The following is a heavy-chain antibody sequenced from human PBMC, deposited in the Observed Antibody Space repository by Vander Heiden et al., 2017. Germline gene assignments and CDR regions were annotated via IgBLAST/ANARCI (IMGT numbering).Heavy chain of an antibody. J-gene: IGHJ4*02. Sequence: QVQLQESGPGLVKPSATLSLTCTVAGGSVSSYYWRWIRQPPGKGLEWIGYIDYSGSTNYNPALKSRVTISVDTSKNQFSLKLSSVTAADTAVYYCASSHYGSGSTFDYWGQGTLVTVSS. CDR1: GGSVSSYY. D-gene: IGHD3-10*01. CDR2: IDYSGST. CDR3: ASSHYGSGSTFDY. V-gene: IGHV4-59*02.